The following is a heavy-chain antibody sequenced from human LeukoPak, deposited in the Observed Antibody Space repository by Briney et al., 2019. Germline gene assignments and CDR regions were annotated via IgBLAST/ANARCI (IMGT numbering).Heavy chain of an antibody. CDR3: ARAHSSSWYSGPWGMDV. D-gene: IGHD6-13*01. V-gene: IGHV3-30-3*01. Sequence: GGSLRLSCAASGFTFSSYAMHWVREAPGKGLEWVAVISYDGSNKYYADSVKGRFTISRDNSKNTLYLQMNSLRAEDTAVYYCARAHSSSWYSGPWGMDVWGQGTTVTVSS. CDR2: ISYDGSNK. J-gene: IGHJ6*02. CDR1: GFTFSSYA.